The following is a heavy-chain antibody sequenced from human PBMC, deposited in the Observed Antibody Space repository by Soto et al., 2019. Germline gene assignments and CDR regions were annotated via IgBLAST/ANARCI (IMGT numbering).Heavy chain of an antibody. J-gene: IGHJ5*02. CDR2: IYPGDSDT. V-gene: IGHV5-51*01. Sequence: PGESPKISCKGSGYSFTSYWIGWVRQMPGKGLEWMGIIYPGDSDTRYSPSFQGQVTISADKSISTAYLQWSSLKASDTAMYYCARVLKHCISANCYLSGFDPWGQGTLVTVSS. CDR3: ARVLKHCISANCYLSGFDP. D-gene: IGHD2-2*01. CDR1: GYSFTSYW.